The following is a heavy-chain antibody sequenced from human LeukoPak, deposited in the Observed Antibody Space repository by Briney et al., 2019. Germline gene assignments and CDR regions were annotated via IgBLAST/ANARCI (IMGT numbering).Heavy chain of an antibody. V-gene: IGHV3-9*01. J-gene: IGHJ4*02. CDR3: AKGDFGVVQSYYFDY. CDR1: GFTFDDYA. CDR2: ISRDSGSI. Sequence: GRSLRLSCAASGFTFDDYAMHWVRQAPGKGLEWVSGISRDSGSIGYADSVKGRFTISRDNAKNSLYLQMNSLRAEDTALYYCAKGDFGVVQSYYFDYWGQGTLVTVSS. D-gene: IGHD3-3*01.